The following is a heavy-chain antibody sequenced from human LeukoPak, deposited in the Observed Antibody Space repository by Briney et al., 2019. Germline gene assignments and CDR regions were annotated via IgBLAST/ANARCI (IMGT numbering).Heavy chain of an antibody. J-gene: IGHJ5*02. CDR2: FYKSGNT. CDR3: ARHGLGVDL. V-gene: IGHV4-39*01. CDR1: GGSINSGYYY. Sequence: SETLSLTCSVSGGSINSGYYYWGWIRQPPGKGLERIGSFYKSGNTYYSPSLRSRVTISVDTSKTQFSVKLTSVTAADTGVYFCARHGLGVDLWGQGTLVTVSS.